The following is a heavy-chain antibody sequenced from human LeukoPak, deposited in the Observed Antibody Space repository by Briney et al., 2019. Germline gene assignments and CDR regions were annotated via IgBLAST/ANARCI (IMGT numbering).Heavy chain of an antibody. V-gene: IGHV4-34*01. CDR2: VHPSGIT. D-gene: IGHD1/OR15-1a*01. CDR3: ARGADWNKVGY. J-gene: IGHJ4*02. Sequence: KASETLSLTCAVYGGSLIDYYLTWIRQPPGKGLGWIGEVHPSGITDSAPSLRSRVTISRDTSKNQFSLKLSSVTAADSAVYYCARGADWNKVGYWGQGTLVTVSS. CDR1: GGSLIDYY.